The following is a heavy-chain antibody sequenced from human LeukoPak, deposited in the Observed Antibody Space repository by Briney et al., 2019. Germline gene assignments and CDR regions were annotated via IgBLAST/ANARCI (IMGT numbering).Heavy chain of an antibody. CDR3: ARTYSYGSFDY. Sequence: SETLSLTCTVSGGSISSSSYYWGWIRQPPGKGLEWIGSIYYSGSTYYNPSLKSRVTISVDTSKNQFSLKLSSVTAADTAVYYCARTYSYGSFDYWGQGTLVTVSS. J-gene: IGHJ4*02. CDR1: GGSISSSSYY. V-gene: IGHV4-39*01. CDR2: IYYSGST. D-gene: IGHD5-18*01.